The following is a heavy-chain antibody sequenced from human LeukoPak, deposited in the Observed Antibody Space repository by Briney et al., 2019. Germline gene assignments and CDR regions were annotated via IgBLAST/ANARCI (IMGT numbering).Heavy chain of an antibody. D-gene: IGHD3-10*01. CDR3: ARVVPPTDYGSGSYFWDPYYFDY. Sequence: ASVKVSCKASGGTFSSYAISWVRQAPGKGLEWVSAISGSGGSTYYADSVKGRFTISRDNSKNTLYLQMNSLRAEDTAVYYCARVVPPTDYGSGSYFWDPYYFDYWGQGTLVTVSS. J-gene: IGHJ4*02. CDR2: ISGSGGST. CDR1: GGTFSSYA. V-gene: IGHV3-23*01.